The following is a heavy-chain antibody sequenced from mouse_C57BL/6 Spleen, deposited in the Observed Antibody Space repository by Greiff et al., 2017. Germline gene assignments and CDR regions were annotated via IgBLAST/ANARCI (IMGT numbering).Heavy chain of an antibody. V-gene: IGHV5-17*01. J-gene: IGHJ4*01. Sequence: EVKLMESGGGSVKPGGSLKLSCAASGFTFSDYGMHWVRQAPEKGLEWVAYISSGSSTIYYADTVKGRFTISRDNAKNTLFLQMTSLRSEDTAMYYCARGITSAMDYWGQGTSVTVSS. CDR1: GFTFSDYG. CDR3: ARGITSAMDY. CDR2: ISSGSSTI. D-gene: IGHD1-1*01.